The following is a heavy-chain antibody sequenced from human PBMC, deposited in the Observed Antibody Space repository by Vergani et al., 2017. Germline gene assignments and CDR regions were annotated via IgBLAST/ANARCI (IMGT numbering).Heavy chain of an antibody. J-gene: IGHJ4*02. CDR2: IYYSGST. CDR3: ARDVRRIAADHYFDY. CDR1: GGSISSGGYY. D-gene: IGHD6-13*01. Sequence: QVQLQESGPGLVKPSQTLSLTCTVSGGSISSGGYYWSWIRQHPGKGLEWIGYIYYSGSTYYNPSLKSRVTISVDTSKNQFSLKLSSVTAADMAVYYCARDVRRIAADHYFDYWGQGTLVTVSS. V-gene: IGHV4-31*03.